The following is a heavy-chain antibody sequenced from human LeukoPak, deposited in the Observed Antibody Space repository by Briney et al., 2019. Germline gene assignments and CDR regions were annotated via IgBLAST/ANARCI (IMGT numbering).Heavy chain of an antibody. CDR1: GFTFSSYA. J-gene: IGHJ4*02. D-gene: IGHD1-1*01. Sequence: GGSLRLSCAASGFTFSSYAMHWVRQAPGKGLEWVSSISSSSSYIYYTDSVKGRFTISRDNAKNSLHLQMNSLRAEDTAMYYCARGSNWNDAYLDYWGQGTLVTVSS. V-gene: IGHV3-21*01. CDR2: ISSSSSYI. CDR3: ARGSNWNDAYLDY.